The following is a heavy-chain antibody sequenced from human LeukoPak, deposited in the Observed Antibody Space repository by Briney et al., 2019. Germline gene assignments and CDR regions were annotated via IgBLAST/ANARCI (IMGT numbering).Heavy chain of an antibody. J-gene: IGHJ4*02. D-gene: IGHD4-11*01. Sequence: GGSLRLSCAASGFTFSNVWMSWVRQAPGKGLEWVGRIKNKADAGTAEYAAPVKSRFSISRDDSKNTVYLQMNSLDTGDTGMYYCTTEGLPGSFDYWGQGTLVTVSS. CDR3: TTEGLPGSFDY. CDR2: IKNKADAGTA. V-gene: IGHV3-15*01. CDR1: GFTFSNVW.